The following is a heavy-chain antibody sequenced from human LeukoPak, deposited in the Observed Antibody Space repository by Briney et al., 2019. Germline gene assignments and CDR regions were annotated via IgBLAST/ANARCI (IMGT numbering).Heavy chain of an antibody. CDR3: TTSGGATTLFDY. CDR1: GSAFSNAW. J-gene: IGHJ4*02. CDR2: IKTKTDAETT. Sequence: GGSLRLSCAASGSAFSNAWMSWVRQAPGKGLEWVGRIKTKTDAETTDYAAPVKGRFTISRDDSKNTLYLQMNSLKTEDTAVYYCTTSGGATTLFDYWGQGALVTVSS. V-gene: IGHV3-15*01. D-gene: IGHD1-26*01.